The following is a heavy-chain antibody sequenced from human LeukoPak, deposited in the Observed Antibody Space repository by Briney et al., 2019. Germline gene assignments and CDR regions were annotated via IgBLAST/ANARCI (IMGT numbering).Heavy chain of an antibody. Sequence: PSETLFLTCAVYGGSFSSYYWSWIRQPPGKGLEWIGEINHSGSTNYNQSLKSRVTISVDTSKNQFSLKLSSVTAADTAVYYCARGPTKSRDSSSWYLNYWGQGTLVTVSS. V-gene: IGHV4-34*01. CDR1: GGSFSSYY. CDR2: INHSGST. J-gene: IGHJ4*02. D-gene: IGHD6-13*01. CDR3: ARGPTKSRDSSSWYLNY.